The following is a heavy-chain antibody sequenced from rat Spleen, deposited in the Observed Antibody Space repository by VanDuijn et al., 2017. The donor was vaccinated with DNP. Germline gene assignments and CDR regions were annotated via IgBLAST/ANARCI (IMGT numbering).Heavy chain of an antibody. J-gene: IGHJ4*01. CDR3: ASTLVNYGTYGYYAMDA. D-gene: IGHD1-3*01. CDR2: IWSGGTT. V-gene: IGHV2-1*01. CDR1: GFSLTRNS. Sequence: QVQLKESGPGLVQPSQTLSLTCTVSGFSLTRNSVHWVRQPPGKGLEWVGVIWSGGTTDYNSALKSRLSISKDTSKSQVFLQMNSLQPEDTATYYCASTLVNYGTYGYYAMDAWGQGTSVTVSS.